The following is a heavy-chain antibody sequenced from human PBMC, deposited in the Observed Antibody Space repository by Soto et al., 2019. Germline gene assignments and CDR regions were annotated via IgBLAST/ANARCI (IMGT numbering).Heavy chain of an antibody. CDR2: IKQDGSEK. CDR3: ARAGIAVAAVAEYFQH. V-gene: IGHV3-7*01. D-gene: IGHD6-19*01. CDR1: GFTFSSYW. Sequence: GGSLRLSCAASGFTFSSYWMSWVRQAPGKGLEWVANIKQDGSEKYYVDSVKGRFTISRDNAKNTLYLQMNSLRAEDTAVYSCARAGIAVAAVAEYFQHWGQGTLVTVSS. J-gene: IGHJ1*01.